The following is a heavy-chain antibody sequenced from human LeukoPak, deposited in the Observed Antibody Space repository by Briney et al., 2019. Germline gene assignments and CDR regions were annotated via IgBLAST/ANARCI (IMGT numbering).Heavy chain of an antibody. Sequence: SETLSLTCTVSGGSISTYYWSWIRQPPGKGLEWIGEINHSGSTNYNPSLKSRVTISVDTFKNQFSLKLSSVTAADTAVYYCARGVLRYFDWLSPRYYYYMDVWGKGTTVTVSS. D-gene: IGHD3-9*01. CDR3: ARGVLRYFDWLSPRYYYYMDV. V-gene: IGHV4-34*01. CDR1: GGSISTYY. CDR2: INHSGST. J-gene: IGHJ6*03.